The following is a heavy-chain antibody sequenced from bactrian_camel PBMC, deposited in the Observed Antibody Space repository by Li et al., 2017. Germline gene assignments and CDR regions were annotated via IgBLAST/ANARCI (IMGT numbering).Heavy chain of an antibody. V-gene: IGHV3-3*01. Sequence: QVQLVESGGDSVQPGGSLRLSCLVSGHTYDIDYYGNCFGWFRQVPGQEREGVAAISLGGVSTFYADSVKGRFSISQDESKNTVYLQMNDLKADDTATYYCAADSMVCRSQWAQKSSFAVWGRGTQVTVS. CDR1: GHTYDIDYYG. CDR2: ISLGGVST. J-gene: IGHJ4*01. D-gene: IGHD1*01. CDR3: AADSMVCRSQWAQKSSFAV.